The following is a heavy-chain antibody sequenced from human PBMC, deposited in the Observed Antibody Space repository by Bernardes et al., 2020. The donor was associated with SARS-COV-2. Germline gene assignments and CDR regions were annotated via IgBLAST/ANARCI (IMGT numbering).Heavy chain of an antibody. J-gene: IGHJ5*02. V-gene: IGHV1-24*01. D-gene: IGHD6-19*01. CDR3: AAGVAVAATGGWRDP. Sequence: ASVKVSCKVSGYTLTELSMHWVRQAPGKGLEWMGCFDPEDGETIYAQKFQGRVTMTEDTSTDTAYMELSSLRSEDTAVYYCAAGVAVAATGGWRDPWGQGTLVAVSS. CDR1: GYTLTELS. CDR2: FDPEDGET.